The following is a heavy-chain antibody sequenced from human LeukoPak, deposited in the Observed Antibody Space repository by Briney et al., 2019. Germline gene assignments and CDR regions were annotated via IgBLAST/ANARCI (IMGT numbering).Heavy chain of an antibody. J-gene: IGHJ4*02. CDR3: VREDTPATANY. CDR1: GFNFANHA. D-gene: IGHD2-21*02. Sequence: GGSLRLSCAASGFNFANHAMSWVRQTPGKGLEWVSAISGGGVITYYADSVKGRFTISRDNSKDTLFLQMHSLRPGDTAVYYCVREDTPATANYWGQGTLVTISS. CDR2: ISGGGVIT. V-gene: IGHV3-23*01.